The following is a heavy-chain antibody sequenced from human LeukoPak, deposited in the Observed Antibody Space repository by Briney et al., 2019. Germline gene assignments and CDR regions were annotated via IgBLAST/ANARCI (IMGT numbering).Heavy chain of an antibody. J-gene: IGHJ4*02. V-gene: IGHV4-59*01. D-gene: IGHD2-2*01. CDR2: IHYSGST. Sequence: SETLSLTCTVSRDSISGYYWSWSRQPPGKRLEWIGYIHYSGSTNYSPSLKTRVTISLDTSENQFSLKLTSVTAAATAVYYCTRSLPAAMFSLDYWGQGTLVTVSS. CDR3: TRSLPAAMFSLDY. CDR1: RDSISGYY.